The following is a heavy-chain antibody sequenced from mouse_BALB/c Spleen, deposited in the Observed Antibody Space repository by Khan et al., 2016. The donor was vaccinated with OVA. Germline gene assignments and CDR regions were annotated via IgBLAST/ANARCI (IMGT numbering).Heavy chain of an antibody. J-gene: IGHJ4*01. D-gene: IGHD1-1*01. V-gene: IGHV1S41*01. CDR3: ARENYYGRSCYAMDY. CDR2: IGPGSSNT. CDR1: GYTFTSYW. Sequence: DLVKPGTSVKLSCKASGYTFTSYWINWIKQRPGQGLEWIGRIGPGSSNTYYNEMFKGKAALNVDTPFSTAYIHLSSLSSEDSAVYCCARENYYGRSCYAMDYWGQGTSVTVSS.